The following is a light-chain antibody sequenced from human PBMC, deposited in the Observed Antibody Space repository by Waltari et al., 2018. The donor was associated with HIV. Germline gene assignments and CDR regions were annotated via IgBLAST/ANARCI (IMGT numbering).Light chain of an antibody. Sequence: DIQLTQSPSPLSASLGDRVIITCRASQTIGDYVNWYQQKPGKPPKLLIYSATSLQPGVPSRFSGSGSGTDFALTISSLQPEYFAIYYCEQIYTFPLFTFGPGTKVDI. CDR1: QTIGDY. CDR2: SAT. CDR3: EQIYTFPLFT. V-gene: IGKV1-39*01. J-gene: IGKJ3*01.